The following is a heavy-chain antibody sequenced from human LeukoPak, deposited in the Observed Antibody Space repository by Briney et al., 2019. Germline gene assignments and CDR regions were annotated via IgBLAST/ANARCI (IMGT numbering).Heavy chain of an antibody. Sequence: GGSLRLSCAASGFTFSSYSMNWVLQAPGKGLEWVSSISSSSSYIYYADSVKGRFTISRDNAKNSLYLQMNSLRAEDTAVYYCARGYSSGWPPDYWGQGTLVTVSS. D-gene: IGHD6-19*01. CDR1: GFTFSSYS. V-gene: IGHV3-21*01. J-gene: IGHJ4*02. CDR3: ARGYSSGWPPDY. CDR2: ISSSSSYI.